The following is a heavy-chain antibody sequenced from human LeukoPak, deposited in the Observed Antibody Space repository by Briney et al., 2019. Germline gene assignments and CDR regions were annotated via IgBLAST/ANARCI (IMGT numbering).Heavy chain of an antibody. Sequence: PGGSLRLSCAVSGFTFSDHYVSWIRQAPGKGLDWLSYISPSGMTTKYADSVKGRFTVSRDNAKNSVFLQLNNLRVEDTAVYFCARQRSSYYFDSWGQGTLVTVSS. J-gene: IGHJ4*02. CDR1: GFTFSDHY. CDR3: ARQRSSYYFDS. CDR2: ISPSGMTT. D-gene: IGHD6-19*01. V-gene: IGHV3-11*01.